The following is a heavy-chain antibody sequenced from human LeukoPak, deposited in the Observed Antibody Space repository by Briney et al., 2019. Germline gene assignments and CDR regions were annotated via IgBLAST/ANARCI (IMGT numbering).Heavy chain of an antibody. CDR3: ARFVGISGSYRIFDY. CDR1: GYTFTSYA. CDR2: INTNTGNP. D-gene: IGHD1-26*01. V-gene: IGHV7-4-1*02. Sequence: ASVKVSCKASGYTFTSYAMNWVRQDPGQGLEWMGWINTNTGNPTYAQGFTGRFVFSLDTSVSTAYLQISSLKAEDTAVYYCARFVGISGSYRIFDYWGQGTLVTVSS. J-gene: IGHJ4*02.